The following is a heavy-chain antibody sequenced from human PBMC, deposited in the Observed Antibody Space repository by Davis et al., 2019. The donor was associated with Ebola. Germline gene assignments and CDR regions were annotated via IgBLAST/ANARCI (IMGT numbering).Heavy chain of an antibody. CDR1: GDSVSINSAG. V-gene: IGHV6-1*01. Sequence: HSQTLSLTCAISGDSVSINSAGWNWIRQSPSRGLEWLGRTYYNSKWYSDYAVSVKSRISINPDTSKNQFSLHLKSVTPEDTAVYYCARGWLRTSFDYWGQGTLVTVSS. J-gene: IGHJ4*02. CDR3: ARGWLRTSFDY. CDR2: TYYNSKWYS. D-gene: IGHD6-19*01.